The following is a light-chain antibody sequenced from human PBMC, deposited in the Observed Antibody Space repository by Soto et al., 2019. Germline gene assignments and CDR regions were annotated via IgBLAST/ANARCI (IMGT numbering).Light chain of an antibody. J-gene: IGKJ1*01. V-gene: IGKV3-15*01. Sequence: EIVMTQSPGTLSVSPGERATLSCRASQSVSSNVAWYQQNPGQAPRILIYGASTRTTGIPARFSGSGSGTEFTLTISSLQSEDFAVYYCQHYNNWPPWTVGQGTKVEIK. CDR2: GAS. CDR3: QHYNNWPPWT. CDR1: QSVSSN.